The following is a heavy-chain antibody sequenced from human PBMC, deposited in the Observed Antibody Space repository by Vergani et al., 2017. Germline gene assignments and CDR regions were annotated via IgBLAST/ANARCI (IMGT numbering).Heavy chain of an antibody. V-gene: IGHV4-34*01. J-gene: IGHJ6*02. CDR2: IYYSGST. Sequence: QVQLQQWGSGLLKPSETLSLTCAVYGGSFSGYYWSWIRQPPGKGLEWIGYIYYSGSTYYNPSLKSRVTISVDTSKNQFSLKLSSVTAADTAVYYCARERWLQFTDWYYGMDVWGQGP. CDR1: GGSFSGYY. CDR3: ARERWLQFTDWYYGMDV. D-gene: IGHD5-24*01.